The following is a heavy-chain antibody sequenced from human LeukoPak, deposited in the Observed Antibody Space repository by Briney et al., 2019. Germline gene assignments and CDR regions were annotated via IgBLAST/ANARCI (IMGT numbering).Heavy chain of an antibody. V-gene: IGHV4-4*07. D-gene: IGHD2-2*01. CDR2: IYTSGST. J-gene: IGHJ4*02. CDR1: GGSISSYY. CDR3: ARGGGYCSSTSCYGFDY. Sequence: SGTLSLTCTVSGGSISSYYWSWIRQPAGKGLEWIGRIYTSGSTNYNPSLKSRVTISVDTSKNQFSLKLSSVTAADTAVYYCARGGGYCSSTSCYGFDYWGQGTLVTVSS.